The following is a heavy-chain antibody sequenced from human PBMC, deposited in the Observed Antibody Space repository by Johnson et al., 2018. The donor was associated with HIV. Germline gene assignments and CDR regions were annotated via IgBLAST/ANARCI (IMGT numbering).Heavy chain of an antibody. CDR1: GFTFDDYA. Sequence: VQLVESGGGLVQPGRSLRLSCAASGFTFDDYAMHWVRQAPGKGLEWVSGSSWNRGSRGYADSGKGRFTISRDNAKNALYLQMNRLRAEDTALYYCAKDIGAGAAPMYAFDIWGQGTMVTVSS. V-gene: IGHV3-9*01. CDR3: AKDIGAGAAPMYAFDI. D-gene: IGHD1-26*01. J-gene: IGHJ3*02. CDR2: SSWNRGSR.